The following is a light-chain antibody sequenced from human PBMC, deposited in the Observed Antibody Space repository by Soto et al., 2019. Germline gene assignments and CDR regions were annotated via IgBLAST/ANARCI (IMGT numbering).Light chain of an antibody. V-gene: IGKV3-20*01. CDR2: GAS. CDR1: QSVSSSY. CDR3: QQYGSCPTT. J-gene: IGKJ3*01. Sequence: EIVLTQSPGTLSLSPGERATLSCRASQSVSSSYLAWYQQKPGQAPRLLIYGASSRATGIPDRFSGSGCGTDFTLTISGLEPEVYAVYYCQQYGSCPTTFGPGT.